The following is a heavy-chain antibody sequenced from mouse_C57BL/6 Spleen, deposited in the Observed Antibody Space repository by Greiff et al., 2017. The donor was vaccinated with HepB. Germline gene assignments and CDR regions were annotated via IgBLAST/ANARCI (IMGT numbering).Heavy chain of an antibody. CDR1: GYTFTDYW. CDR2: ILPGSGST. V-gene: IGHV1-9*01. D-gene: IGHD4-1*01. J-gene: IGHJ3*01. CDR3: ARTGTWGAGFAY. Sequence: VQLQQSGAELVKPGASVKLSCTATGYTFTDYWIHWVKQRPGQGLEWIGEILPGSGSTNYNEKFKGKATFTADTSSNTAYMQLSSLTTEDSAIYCCARTGTWGAGFAYWGQGTPVTVSA.